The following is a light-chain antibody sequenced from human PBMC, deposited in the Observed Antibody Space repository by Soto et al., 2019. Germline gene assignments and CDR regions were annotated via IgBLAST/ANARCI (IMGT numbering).Light chain of an antibody. Sequence: DIVLTQSPATLSLSPGERVTLSCGASPSVSSSRLAWYQQKPGQAPRLLMYDASRRAFGIPDRFSGSGSGTDFTLTNSSLEPEDFAVYYCQQYGNSTITFRQGTRLEIX. CDR3: QQYGNSTIT. CDR2: DAS. V-gene: IGKV3D-20*01. J-gene: IGKJ5*01. CDR1: PSVSSSR.